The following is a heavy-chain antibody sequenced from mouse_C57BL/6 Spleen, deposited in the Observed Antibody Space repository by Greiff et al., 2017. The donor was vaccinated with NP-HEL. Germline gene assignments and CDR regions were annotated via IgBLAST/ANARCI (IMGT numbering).Heavy chain of an antibody. V-gene: IGHV6-6*01. CDR3: TQFITTVVATYYYAMDY. CDR2: IRNKANNHAT. Sequence: EVQVVESGGGLVQPGGSMKLSCAASGFTFSDAWMDWVRQSPEKGLEWVAEIRNKANNHATYYAESVKGRFTISRDDSKSSVYLQMNSLRAEDTGIYYCTQFITTVVATYYYAMDYWGQGTSVTVSS. CDR1: GFTFSDAW. J-gene: IGHJ4*01. D-gene: IGHD1-1*01.